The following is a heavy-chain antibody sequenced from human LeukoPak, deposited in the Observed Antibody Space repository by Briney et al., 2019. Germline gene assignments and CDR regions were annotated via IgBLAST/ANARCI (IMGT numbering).Heavy chain of an antibody. V-gene: IGHV3-9*01. CDR3: VKGSERYYDSRADY. J-gene: IGHJ4*02. CDR1: GFTFEHYA. Sequence: GGSLRLPCAASGFTFEHYAMHWVRQAPGKGLEWVSGISWNSGSIGYEESVKGRFTTSRDNAKNSLYLQMNSLRAEDTALYYCVKGSERYYDSRADYWGQGTLVTVSS. CDR2: ISWNSGSI. D-gene: IGHD3-22*01.